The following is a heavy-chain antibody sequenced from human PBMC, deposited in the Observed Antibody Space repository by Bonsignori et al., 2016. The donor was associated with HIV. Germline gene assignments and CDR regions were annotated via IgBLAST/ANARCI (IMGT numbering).Heavy chain of an antibody. CDR2: IYWDDDK. D-gene: IGHD6-6*01. V-gene: IGHV2-5*02. CDR1: GFSLNSSGVG. J-gene: IGHJ4*02. CDR3: GHRPNPLGPTDY. Sequence: SGPTLVKPTQTLTLTCTVSGFSLNSSGVGVGWIRQPPGKALEWLALIYWDDDKRYSPSLKNRLMITKDTSKKQVVLTMTNVAPVDSATYYCGHRPNPLGPTDYWGQGTQVTVSS.